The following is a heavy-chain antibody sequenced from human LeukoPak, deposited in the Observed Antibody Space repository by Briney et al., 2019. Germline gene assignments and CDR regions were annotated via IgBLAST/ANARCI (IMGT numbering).Heavy chain of an antibody. J-gene: IGHJ4*02. CDR1: GGSISSGGFY. CDR3: AREIRDTIVVPAGTISTYSFDN. CDR2: SYYSGTT. D-gene: IGHD2-2*01. V-gene: IGHV4-31*03. Sequence: PSETLSLTCTVSGGSISSGGFYWSWIRQHPEKGLEWIGYSYYSGTTYYNPSLKSRVTISVDTSRNQFSLKLNSVTAADTAVYYCAREIRDTIVVPAGTISTYSFDNWGQGTLVTVSS.